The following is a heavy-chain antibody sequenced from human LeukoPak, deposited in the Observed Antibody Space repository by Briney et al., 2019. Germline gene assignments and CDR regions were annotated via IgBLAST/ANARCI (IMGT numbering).Heavy chain of an antibody. V-gene: IGHV3-23*01. CDR3: AKGKVSRSIFGVVNPTSDY. CDR1: GFTFSSYA. D-gene: IGHD3-3*01. Sequence: GGSLRLSCAASGFTFSSYAMSWVRQAPGKGLEWVSAISGSGGNTYYADSVKGRFTISRDNSKYTLYLQMNSLRAEDTAVYYCAKGKVSRSIFGVVNPTSDYWGQGTLVTVSS. J-gene: IGHJ4*02. CDR2: ISGSGGNT.